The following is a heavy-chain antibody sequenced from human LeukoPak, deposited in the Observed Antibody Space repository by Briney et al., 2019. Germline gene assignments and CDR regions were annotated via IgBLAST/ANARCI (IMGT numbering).Heavy chain of an antibody. J-gene: IGHJ5*02. CDR2: IIPIFGTA. D-gene: IGHD1-1*01. CDR3: AREPPGTTGTTCWFDP. Sequence: SVKVSCKASGYSFTSYGISWVRQAPGQGLEWMGGIIPIFGTANYAQKFQGRVTITADKSTSTAYMELSSLRSDDTAVYYCAREPPGTTGTTCWFDPWGQGTLVTVSS. CDR1: GYSFTSYG. V-gene: IGHV1-69*06.